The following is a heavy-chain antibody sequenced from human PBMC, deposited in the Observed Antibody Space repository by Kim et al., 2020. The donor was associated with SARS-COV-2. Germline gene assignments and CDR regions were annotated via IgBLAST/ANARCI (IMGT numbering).Heavy chain of an antibody. D-gene: IGHD3-22*01. J-gene: IGHJ4*02. CDR1: GGTFSSYA. CDR3: ARSSVDSSGYYWYYFDY. V-gene: IGHV1-69*13. CDR2: IIPIFGTA. Sequence: SVKVSCKASGGTFSSYAISWVRQAPGQGLEWMGGIIPIFGTANYAQKFQGRVTITADESTSTAYMELSSLRSEDTAVYYCARSSVDSSGYYWYYFDYWGQGTLVTVSS.